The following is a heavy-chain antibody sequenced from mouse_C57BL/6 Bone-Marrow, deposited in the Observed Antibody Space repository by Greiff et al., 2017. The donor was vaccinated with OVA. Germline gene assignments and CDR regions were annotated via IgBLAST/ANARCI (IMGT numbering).Heavy chain of an antibody. Sequence: EVKLVESGGGLVQPGGSLKLSCAASGFTFSDYYMYWVRQTPEKRLEWVAYISNGGGSTYYPDTVKGRFTISRDNAKNTLYLQMSRLKAEDTAMYYCARLRDYGYDYAMDYWGQGTSVTVSS. CDR2: ISNGGGST. J-gene: IGHJ4*01. V-gene: IGHV5-12*01. D-gene: IGHD2-2*01. CDR1: GFTFSDYY. CDR3: ARLRDYGYDYAMDY.